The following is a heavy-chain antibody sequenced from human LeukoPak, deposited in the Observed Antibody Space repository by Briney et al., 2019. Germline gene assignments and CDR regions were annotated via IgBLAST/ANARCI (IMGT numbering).Heavy chain of an antibody. Sequence: GGSLRLSCAAAGFTFSIYAMSWVRQAPGKRLEWISAITGSGDGTYYADSVRGRFTISRDNSENTLYLQVNSLRVEDTAVYFCVKGFVHPTYYFDYWGQGTLVTVSS. D-gene: IGHD3-10*01. J-gene: IGHJ4*02. CDR2: ITGSGDGT. CDR1: GFTFSIYA. CDR3: VKGFVHPTYYFDY. V-gene: IGHV3-23*01.